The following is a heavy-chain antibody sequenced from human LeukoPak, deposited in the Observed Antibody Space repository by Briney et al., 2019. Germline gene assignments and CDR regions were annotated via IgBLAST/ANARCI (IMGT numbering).Heavy chain of an antibody. CDR2: INHGGST. CDR3: ARDRGTWNDDGFDY. CDR1: GGSFSGYY. J-gene: IGHJ4*02. D-gene: IGHD1-1*01. Sequence: SETLSLTCAVYGGSFSGYYWSWIRQPPGKGLEWIGEINHGGSTTYNPSLKSRVTMSVDTSKNQFSLKLSSVTAADTAVYYCARDRGTWNDDGFDYWGQGTLVTVSS. V-gene: IGHV4-34*01.